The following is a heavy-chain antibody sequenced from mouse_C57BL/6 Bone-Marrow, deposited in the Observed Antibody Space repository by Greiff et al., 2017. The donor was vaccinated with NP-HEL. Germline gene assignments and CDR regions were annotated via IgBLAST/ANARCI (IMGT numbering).Heavy chain of an antibody. Sequence: QVHVKQSGAELARPGASVKLSCKASGYTFTSYGISWVKQRTGQGLEWIGEIYPRSGNTYYNEKFKGKATLTADKSSSTAYMELRSLTSEDSAVYFCARGGYQDWFAYWGQGTLVTVSA. J-gene: IGHJ3*01. D-gene: IGHD3-1*01. CDR2: IYPRSGNT. V-gene: IGHV1-81*01. CDR1: GYTFTSYG. CDR3: ARGGYQDWFAY.